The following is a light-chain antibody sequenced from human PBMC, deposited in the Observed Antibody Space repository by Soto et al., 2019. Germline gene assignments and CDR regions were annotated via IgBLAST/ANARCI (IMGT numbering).Light chain of an antibody. Sequence: EIVLTQSPATLSLSPGERATLSCRASQSVGTYLAWYQHKPGQAPRLLIYTASTRATVIPVRFSGSGSGTDFTLTISSQEPEDCAVYYCQQRTDWRYTFGQGTKLEIK. CDR1: QSVGTY. CDR3: QQRTDWRYT. CDR2: TAS. J-gene: IGKJ2*01. V-gene: IGKV3-11*01.